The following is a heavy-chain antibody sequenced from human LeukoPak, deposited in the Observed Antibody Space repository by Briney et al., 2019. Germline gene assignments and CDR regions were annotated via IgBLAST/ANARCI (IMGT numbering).Heavy chain of an antibody. CDR2: IYHSGST. D-gene: IGHD6-19*01. Sequence: SETLSLTCTVSGYSISSGYYWGWIRQPPGRGLEWIGSIYHSGSTYYNPSLKSRVTISVDTSKNQFSLKLSSVTAADTAVYYCARYGQWLVVWGYWGQGTLVTVSS. V-gene: IGHV4-38-2*02. J-gene: IGHJ4*02. CDR3: ARYGQWLVVWGY. CDR1: GYSISSGYY.